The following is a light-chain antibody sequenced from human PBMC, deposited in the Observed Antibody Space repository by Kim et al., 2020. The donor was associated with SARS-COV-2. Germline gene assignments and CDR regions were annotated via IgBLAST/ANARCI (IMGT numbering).Light chain of an antibody. J-gene: IGLJ2*01. Sequence: QSVLTQPPSVSGAPGQRVTISCTGSSSSIGAGYDVHWYQQLPGTAPKLLIYDNNNRPSGVPDRFSGSKSGTSASLAITGLQAEDEADYYCQSFDSSLSVVLFGGGTQLTVL. CDR3: QSFDSSLSVVL. CDR2: DNN. CDR1: SSSIGAGYD. V-gene: IGLV1-40*01.